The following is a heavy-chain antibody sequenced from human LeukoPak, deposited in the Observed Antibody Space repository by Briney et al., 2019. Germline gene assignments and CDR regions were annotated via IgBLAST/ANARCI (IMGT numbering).Heavy chain of an antibody. CDR2: IYTSGST. Sequence: SETLSLTCTVSGGSISSYYWSWIRQPAGKGLEWIGRIYTSGSTNYNPSLKSRVTMSVDTSKNQFSLKLSSVTAADPAVYYCARDRAMVRGVYYYMDVWGKGTTVTVSS. J-gene: IGHJ6*03. CDR1: GGSISSYY. CDR3: ARDRAMVRGVYYYMDV. D-gene: IGHD3-10*01. V-gene: IGHV4-4*07.